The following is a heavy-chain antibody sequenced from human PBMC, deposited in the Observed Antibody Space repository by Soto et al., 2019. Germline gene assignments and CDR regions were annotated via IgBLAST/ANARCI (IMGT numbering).Heavy chain of an antibody. J-gene: IGHJ4*02. CDR2: IVPISGTT. D-gene: IGHD3-3*01. CDR3: ATRMDYDFWSGPFDY. V-gene: IGHV1-69*13. CDR1: GGTFNYYA. Sequence: SVKVSCKVSGGTFNYYAINWVRQAPGQGLEWMGGIVPISGTTNYAQKFQGRVTITADESTSTAYMELSSLRSEDTAVYYCATRMDYDFWSGPFDYWGQGTLVTVSS.